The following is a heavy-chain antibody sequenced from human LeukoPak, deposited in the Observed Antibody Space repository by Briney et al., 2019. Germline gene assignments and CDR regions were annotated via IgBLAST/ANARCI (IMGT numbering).Heavy chain of an antibody. V-gene: IGHV4-34*01. CDR2: INHSGST. CDR1: GGSFSGYY. J-gene: IGHJ5*02. CDR3: ARKSNGGSRNKGGRERNWFDP. Sequence: NPSETLSLTCAVYGGSFSGYYWSWIRQPPGKGLEWIGEINHSGSTNYNPSLKSRVTISVDTSKNQFSLKLSSVTAADTAVYYCARKSNGGSRNKGGRERNWFDPWGQGTLVTVSS. D-gene: IGHD2-15*01.